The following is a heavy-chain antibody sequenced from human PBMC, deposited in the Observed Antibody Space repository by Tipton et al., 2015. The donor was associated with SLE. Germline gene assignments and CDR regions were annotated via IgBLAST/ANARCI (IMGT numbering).Heavy chain of an antibody. J-gene: IGHJ5*02. Sequence: SLRLSCAASGFTFSSYEMNWVRQAPGKGLEWVSYISSSGSTIYYADSVKGRFTISRDNAKNSLYLQMNSLRAEDTAVYYCAKDNAGFGDRIFGPWGQGTLVTVSS. CDR3: AKDNAGFGDRIFGP. V-gene: IGHV3-48*03. CDR2: ISSSGSTI. CDR1: GFTFSSYE. D-gene: IGHD3-10*01.